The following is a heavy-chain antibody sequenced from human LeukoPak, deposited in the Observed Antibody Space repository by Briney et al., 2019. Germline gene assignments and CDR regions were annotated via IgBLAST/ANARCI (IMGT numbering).Heavy chain of an antibody. CDR2: IYSGGST. CDR3: ATDTNSGSSDYYYGMDV. D-gene: IGHD1-26*01. Sequence: GGSLRLSCAASGSTVSSNYMTWVRQAPGKGLEWVSVIYSGGSTYYADSVKGRFTISRDNSKNTLFLQMNNLRAEDTAVYYCATDTNSGSSDYYYGMDVWGQGTTVTVSS. CDR1: GSTVSSNY. V-gene: IGHV3-66*01. J-gene: IGHJ6*02.